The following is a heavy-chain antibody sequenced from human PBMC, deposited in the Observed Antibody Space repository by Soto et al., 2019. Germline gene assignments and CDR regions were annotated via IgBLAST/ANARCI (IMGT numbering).Heavy chain of an antibody. CDR1: GFSLSARGVG. Sequence: SGPTLVNPTQTLTLTWSVSGFSLSARGVGVGWIRQPPGKALEWLAIIYWNDDKLYSPSLKSRLTITKDTAENQVVLTMTNMDPVDTATYFCAHSPWGAAPDYWGQGTVVTVSS. CDR3: AHSPWGAAPDY. CDR2: IYWNDDK. J-gene: IGHJ4*02. V-gene: IGHV2-5*01. D-gene: IGHD3-16*01.